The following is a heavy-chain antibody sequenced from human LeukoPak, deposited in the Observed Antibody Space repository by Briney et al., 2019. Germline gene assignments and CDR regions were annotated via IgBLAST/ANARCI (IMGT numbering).Heavy chain of an antibody. Sequence: SQTLSLTCTVSGGSISSGGYYWSWIRQHPGKGLEWIGYIYYSGSTYYNPSLKSRVTISVDTSKNQFSLKLSSVTAADTAVYYCARDSYGGNSLAFDYWGQGTLVTVSS. CDR3: ARDSYGGNSLAFDY. D-gene: IGHD4-23*01. CDR2: IYYSGST. CDR1: GGSISSGGYY. J-gene: IGHJ4*02. V-gene: IGHV4-31*03.